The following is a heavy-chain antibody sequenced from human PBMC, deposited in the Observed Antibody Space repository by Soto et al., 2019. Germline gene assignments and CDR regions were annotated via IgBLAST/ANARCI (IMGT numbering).Heavy chain of an antibody. D-gene: IGHD6-13*01. V-gene: IGHV5-51*01. CDR2: IYPGDSDT. J-gene: IGHJ6*02. Sequence: GESLKIYCKGSGYSFTSYWICWVRQMPGKGLEWMGIIYPGDSDTRYIPSFQGQVTISAYKSISTAYLQCRSLKASDTAMYYCARHPSSIAAAGTRPRYYYYYGMDVWGQGTPVTVSS. CDR3: ARHPSSIAAAGTRPRYYYYYGMDV. CDR1: GYSFTSYW.